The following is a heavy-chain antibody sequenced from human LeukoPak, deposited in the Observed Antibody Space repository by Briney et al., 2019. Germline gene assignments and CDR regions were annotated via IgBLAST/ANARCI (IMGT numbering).Heavy chain of an antibody. Sequence: GGSLRLSCAASDFTFSSYGMHWVRQAPGKGLECVAFISHDGSVEKFADSVKGRFTISRDNSKNILDLRLDSLRPEDTAVYYCASEETGGDLQFWGQGTLVTVSS. D-gene: IGHD1-1*01. CDR3: ASEETGGDLQF. CDR2: ISHDGSVE. CDR1: DFTFSSYG. J-gene: IGHJ4*02. V-gene: IGHV3-30*02.